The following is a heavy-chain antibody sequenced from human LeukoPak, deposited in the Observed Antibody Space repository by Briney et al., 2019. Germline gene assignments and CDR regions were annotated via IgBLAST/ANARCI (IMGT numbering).Heavy chain of an antibody. V-gene: IGHV1-2*02. J-gene: IGHJ4*02. CDR2: INPNSGGT. CDR1: GYTFTVFY. D-gene: IGHD4-23*01. Sequence: ASVKVSCKASGYTFTVFYMHWVRQAPGQGLEWMGWINPNSGGTNYAQKFQGRVTMTRDTSISTVYMELSRLRSDDTAVYYCAREQDVVTLDYWGQGTLVTVSS. CDR3: AREQDVVTLDY.